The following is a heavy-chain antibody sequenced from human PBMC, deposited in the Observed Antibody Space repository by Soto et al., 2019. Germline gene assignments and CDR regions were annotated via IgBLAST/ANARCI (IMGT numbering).Heavy chain of an antibody. CDR3: AKGLRSSSYWYFDL. CDR2: ISWNSGSI. Sequence: PGGSLRLSCAASGFTFDDYAMHWVRQAPGKGLEWVSGISWNSGSIGYADSVKGRFTISRDNAKNSLYLQMNSLRAEDTALYYCAKGLRSSSYWYFDLWGRGTLVTVS. CDR1: GFTFDDYA. V-gene: IGHV3-9*01. D-gene: IGHD6-6*01. J-gene: IGHJ2*01.